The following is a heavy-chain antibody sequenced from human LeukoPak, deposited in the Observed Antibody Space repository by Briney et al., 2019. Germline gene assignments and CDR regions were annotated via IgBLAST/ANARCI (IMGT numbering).Heavy chain of an antibody. CDR1: GYSFTSYW. D-gene: IGHD6-13*01. V-gene: IGHV5-51*01. CDR3: ALDTRIAAAGTKLGSDY. CDR2: IYPGDPDT. J-gene: IGHJ4*02. Sequence: GESLKISCKGSGYSFTSYWIGWVRQMPGKGLEWMGIIYPGDPDTRYSPSFQGQVTISADKSISTAYLQWSSLKASDTAMYYCALDTRIAAAGTKLGSDYWGQGTLVTVSS.